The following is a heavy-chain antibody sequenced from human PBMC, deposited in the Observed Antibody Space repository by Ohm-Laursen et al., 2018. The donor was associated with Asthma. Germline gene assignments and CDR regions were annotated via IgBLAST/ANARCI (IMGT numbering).Heavy chain of an antibody. D-gene: IGHD6-13*01. CDR3: ARGHRSSWFDAFDV. V-gene: IGHV3-30*03. J-gene: IGHJ3*01. Sequence: SLRLSCAASGFTFSSYGMHWVRQAPGKGLEWVAVISYDGSNKYYADSVKGRFTISRDNSKNTLYLQMNSLRAEDTAVYYCARGHRSSWFDAFDVWGHGTVVTVSS. CDR1: GFTFSSYG. CDR2: ISYDGSNK.